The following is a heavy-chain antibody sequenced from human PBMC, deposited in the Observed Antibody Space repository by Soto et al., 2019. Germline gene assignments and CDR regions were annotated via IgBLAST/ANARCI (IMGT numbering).Heavy chain of an antibody. D-gene: IGHD3-3*01. Sequence: ASVKVSCKASGYTFTSYAMHWVRQAPGQRLEWMGWINAGNGNTKYSQKFQGRVTITRDTSASTAYMELSSLRSEDTAVYYCVRGTQYYDFWSGYSGGLGAEDWFDPWGQGTLVTVSS. V-gene: IGHV1-3*01. J-gene: IGHJ5*02. CDR2: INAGNGNT. CDR1: GYTFTSYA. CDR3: VRGTQYYDFWSGYSGGLGAEDWFDP.